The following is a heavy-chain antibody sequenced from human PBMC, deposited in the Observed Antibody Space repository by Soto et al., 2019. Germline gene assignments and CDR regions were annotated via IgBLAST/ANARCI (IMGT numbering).Heavy chain of an antibody. V-gene: IGHV3-33*01. CDR2: IWYDGNNK. Sequence: QVQLVESGGGVVQPGGSLRLSCAASGFTFSTYGMHWVRQAPGKGPEWVSVIWYDGNNKYYADSVKGRFTISRDNSKNKVYLQMNRLRAEDPAVYYCARGGTGGSYLGGYWGQGTLVTVSS. CDR1: GFTFSTYG. CDR3: ARGGTGGSYLGGY. D-gene: IGHD1-26*01. J-gene: IGHJ4*02.